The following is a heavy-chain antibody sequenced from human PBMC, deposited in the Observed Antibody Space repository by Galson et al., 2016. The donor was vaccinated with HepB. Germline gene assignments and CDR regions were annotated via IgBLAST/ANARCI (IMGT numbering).Heavy chain of an antibody. CDR3: ARTSYRECSGTRCVNFRYYYYYMDV. V-gene: IGHV3-53*01. J-gene: IGHJ6*03. D-gene: IGHD2-2*01. Sequence: SLRLSCAASGLTVSSYYMSWVRQAPGKGLEWVSVIFYGGTTYHADSVEGRFTISRDDSMNTLYLQMNSLTAEDTAVYFCARTSYRECSGTRCVNFRYYYYYMDVWGKGTTVTVSS. CDR2: IFYGGTT. CDR1: GLTVSSYY.